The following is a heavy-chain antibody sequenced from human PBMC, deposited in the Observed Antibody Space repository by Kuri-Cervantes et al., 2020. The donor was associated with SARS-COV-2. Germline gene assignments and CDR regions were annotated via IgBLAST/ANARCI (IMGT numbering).Heavy chain of an antibody. CDR2: IYHSGST. CDR1: GYSISSGYC. V-gene: IGHV4-38-2*01. Sequence: SQTLSLTCAVSGYSISSGYCWGWIRQPPGKGLEWIGSIYHSGSTYYNPSLKSRVTISVDTSKYQFSLKLSSVTAADTAVYYCADCSSSTCYTMSYVDYWGQGTLVTVSS. CDR3: ADCSSSTCYTMSYVDY. D-gene: IGHD2-2*02. J-gene: IGHJ4*02.